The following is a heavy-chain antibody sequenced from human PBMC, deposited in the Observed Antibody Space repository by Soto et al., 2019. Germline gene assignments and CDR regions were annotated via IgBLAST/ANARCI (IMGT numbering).Heavy chain of an antibody. Sequence: ETLSRTCTVSGGSISSSSYYWGWIRQPPGKGLEWIGSIYYSGSTYYNPSLKSRVTISVDTSKNQFSLKLSSVTAADTAVYYCARLGGYSASEFDYWGQGTLVTVSS. CDR3: ARLGGYSASEFDY. V-gene: IGHV4-39*01. CDR1: GGSISSSSYY. CDR2: IYYSGST. D-gene: IGHD5-12*01. J-gene: IGHJ4*02.